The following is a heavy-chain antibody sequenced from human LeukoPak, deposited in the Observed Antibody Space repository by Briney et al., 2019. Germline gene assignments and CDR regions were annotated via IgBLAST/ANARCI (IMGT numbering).Heavy chain of an antibody. J-gene: IGHJ6*02. CDR1: SASITRYY. V-gene: IGHV4-59*01. Sequence: SETLSLTCTVSSASITRYYWSWIRQPPGKGLEWIGYIYNSGSTNYNPSLKNRVTISVDRSKSQFYLTLRSVTAADTAVYYCARDLNHGFNYYYYGLEVWGQGTTVTVSS. D-gene: IGHD3-9*01. CDR2: IYNSGST. CDR3: ARDLNHGFNYYYYGLEV.